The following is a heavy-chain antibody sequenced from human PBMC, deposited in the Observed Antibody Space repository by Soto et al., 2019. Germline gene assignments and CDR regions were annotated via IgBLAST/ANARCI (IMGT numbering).Heavy chain of an antibody. CDR3: ARGPYYDLIWNYYYMDV. CDR1: GGSIRGHY. CDR2: MYYSGST. J-gene: IGHJ6*03. Sequence: QVQLQESGPGLVKPSETLSLSCSVSGGSIRGHYWSWVRQTPGKGLVWIGYMYYSGSTNYNPSLKSRVTISVDTSKNHFSRRLTSVTAADTSVYYCARGPYYDLIWNYYYMDVWGKGTTVTVSS. V-gene: IGHV4-59*08. D-gene: IGHD3-16*01.